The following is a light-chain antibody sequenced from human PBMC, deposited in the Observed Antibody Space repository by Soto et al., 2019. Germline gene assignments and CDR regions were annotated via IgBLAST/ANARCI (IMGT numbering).Light chain of an antibody. Sequence: EIVMTQSPATLSVSPGERAILSCRASQSISINLAWYQRKPGQAPRLLIYAASNRATGVPARFSGSWSGTEFTLTISRLQSEDFAVYYCQQYNNWITFGQGTRLEIX. CDR1: QSISIN. CDR2: AAS. J-gene: IGKJ5*01. CDR3: QQYNNWIT. V-gene: IGKV3-15*01.